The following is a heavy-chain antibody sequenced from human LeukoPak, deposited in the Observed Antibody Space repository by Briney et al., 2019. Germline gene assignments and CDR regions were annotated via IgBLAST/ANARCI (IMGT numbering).Heavy chain of an antibody. Sequence: SETLSLTCTVSGGSISSSSYYWGWIRQPPGKGLEWIGSIHYSGSTYYNPSLKSRVTISVDTSKNQFSLKLSSVTAADTAVYYCARVNVVVVAATGCWFDPWGQGTLVTVSS. CDR2: IHYSGST. CDR3: ARVNVVVVAATGCWFDP. V-gene: IGHV4-39*07. D-gene: IGHD2-15*01. CDR1: GGSISSSSYY. J-gene: IGHJ5*02.